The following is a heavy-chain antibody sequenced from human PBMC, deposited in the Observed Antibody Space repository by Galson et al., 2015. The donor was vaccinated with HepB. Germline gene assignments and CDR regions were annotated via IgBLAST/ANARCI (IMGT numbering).Heavy chain of an antibody. V-gene: IGHV1-69*13. CDR2: ITPLFGTS. J-gene: IGHJ6*03. CDR1: GGTFSNYA. D-gene: IGHD3-22*01. Sequence: SVKVSCKASGGTFSNYAISWVRQAPGQGLEWMGGITPLFGTSNYGQKFQGRVTITADESTSTAYMELSSLRSEDTAVYFCARSPGAIVVNFFHYVDVWGKGTTVTVSS. CDR3: ARSPGAIVVNFFHYVDV.